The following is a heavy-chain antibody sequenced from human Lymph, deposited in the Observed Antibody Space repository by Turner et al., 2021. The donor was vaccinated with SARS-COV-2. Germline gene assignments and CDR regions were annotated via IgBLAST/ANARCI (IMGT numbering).Heavy chain of an antibody. CDR1: GYTFTGSY. D-gene: IGHD3-3*01. Sequence: QVQLVQSGAEVKKPGASVKVSCKASGYTFTGSYMHWVRQAPGQGLEWMGWINPNSGGTNYAQKFQGRVTMTRDTSISAAYMEPSRLRSDDTAVYYCARDVERYNDFWSGYSGGYGMDVWGQGTTVTVSS. CDR3: ARDVERYNDFWSGYSGGYGMDV. J-gene: IGHJ6*02. CDR2: INPNSGGT. V-gene: IGHV1-2*02.